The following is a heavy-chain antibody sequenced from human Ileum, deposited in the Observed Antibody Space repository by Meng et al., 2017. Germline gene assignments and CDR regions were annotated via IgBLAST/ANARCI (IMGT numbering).Heavy chain of an antibody. CDR2: ISSSSSYI. CDR1: GFTFSSYS. CDR3: ARGDYYGSGSYSRGPGY. D-gene: IGHD3-10*01. Sequence: GSLRLSCAASGFTFSSYSMNWVRQAPGKGLEWVSSISSSSSYIYYADSVKGRFTISRDNAKNSLYLQMNSLRAEDTAVYYCARGDYYGSGSYSRGPGYWGQGTRVTVSS. V-gene: IGHV3-21*01. J-gene: IGHJ4*02.